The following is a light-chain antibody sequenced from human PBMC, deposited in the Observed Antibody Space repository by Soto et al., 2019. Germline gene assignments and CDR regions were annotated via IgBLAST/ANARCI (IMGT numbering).Light chain of an antibody. CDR3: ATWDDSLSGHVV. J-gene: IGLJ2*01. CDR1: SSNIGNNY. V-gene: IGLV1-51*01. CDR2: DSN. Sequence: QSVLTQPPSVSAAPGQKVTISCSGSSSNIGNNYVSWYQQLPGTAPKLLIYDSNKRPSGIPDRFSGSKSGTSATLDITGLQTGDEADYYCATWDDSLSGHVVFGGGTKLTVL.